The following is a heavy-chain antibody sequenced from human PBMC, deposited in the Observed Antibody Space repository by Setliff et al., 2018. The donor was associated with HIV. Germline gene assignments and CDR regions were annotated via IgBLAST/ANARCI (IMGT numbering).Heavy chain of an antibody. CDR2: ISDSGGGT. V-gene: IGHV3-23*01. D-gene: IGHD3-22*01. J-gene: IGHJ6*03. Sequence: PGGSLRLSCAASGFAFSTYAMSWVRQAPGKGLEWVSAISDSGGGTYYADSVKGRFTISRDNSKNTLYLQMNSLRAEDTVVYYCAKGHYSSGLYYYYYMDVWGKGTTVTVSS. CDR1: GFAFSTYA. CDR3: AKGHYSSGLYYYYYMDV.